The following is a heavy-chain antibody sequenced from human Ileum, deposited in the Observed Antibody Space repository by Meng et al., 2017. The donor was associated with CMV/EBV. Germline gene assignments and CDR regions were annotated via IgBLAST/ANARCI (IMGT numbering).Heavy chain of an antibody. Sequence: LSLTCATSGFSFSTYEMHWVRQAPGKGLEWLSYITSDSATVYYADSVKGRFTVSRDNAKNSLFLQMNSLRAEDAAVYYCARDQYDFWSGYYGIIDYWGQGTLVTVSS. CDR2: ITSDSATV. V-gene: IGHV3-48*03. CDR1: GFSFSTYE. J-gene: IGHJ4*02. D-gene: IGHD3-3*01. CDR3: ARDQYDFWSGYYGIIDY.